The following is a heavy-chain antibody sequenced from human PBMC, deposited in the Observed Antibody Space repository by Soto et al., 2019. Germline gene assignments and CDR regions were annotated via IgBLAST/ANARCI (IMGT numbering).Heavy chain of an antibody. CDR1: GGTFSSYA. CDR2: IIPIFGTA. D-gene: IGHD3-22*01. J-gene: IGHJ4*02. V-gene: IGHV1-69*13. CDR3: AREFAEYYYDSSGYYVY. Sequence: SVKVSCKASGGTFSSYAISWVRQAPGQGLELMGGIIPIFGTANYAQKFQGRVTITADESTSTAYMELSSLRPEDTAVYYCAREFAEYYYDSSGYYVYWGQGTLVTVYS.